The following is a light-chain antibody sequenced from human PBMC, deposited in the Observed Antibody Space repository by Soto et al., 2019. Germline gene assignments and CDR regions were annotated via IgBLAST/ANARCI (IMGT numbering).Light chain of an antibody. CDR2: DVT. J-gene: IGLJ3*02. Sequence: QSALTQPASVSGSPGQSITISCTGTSSDIGGYNFVSWYQQHPGKVPKLMIYDVTHRPSGVSNRFSGSKSGNAASLTISGLQAEDEADYFCSSYATSSTWVFGGGTKVTVL. V-gene: IGLV2-14*03. CDR3: SSYATSSTWV. CDR1: SSDIGGYNF.